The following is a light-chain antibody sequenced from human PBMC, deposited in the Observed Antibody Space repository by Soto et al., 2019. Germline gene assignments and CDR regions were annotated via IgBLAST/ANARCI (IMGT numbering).Light chain of an antibody. J-gene: IGLJ1*01. V-gene: IGLV2-14*01. Sequence: QSGLTQPASVSGSPGRSITISCTGTSSDVGNYIYVFWFQQHPGKAPKLIISEVSNRPSGVSSRFSGSKSGNTASLTISGLQAEDEAHYYCTSYTTSSTYVFGTGTKVTVL. CDR1: SSDVGNYIY. CDR2: EVS. CDR3: TSYTTSSTYV.